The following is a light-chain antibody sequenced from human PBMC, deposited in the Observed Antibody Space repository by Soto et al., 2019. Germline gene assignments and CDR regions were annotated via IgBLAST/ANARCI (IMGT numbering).Light chain of an antibody. CDR2: TTS. CDR3: QQYSQWPRT. J-gene: IGKJ1*01. Sequence: EVVLTQSPATLSVSPGKSATLSCRASQSVSGNVAWYLQKPGQAPRLLIYTTSNRATGVPARFSGSGFGTEFTLTISSLQSEDFAVYYCQQYSQWPRTFGQGTKVEIK. CDR1: QSVSGN. V-gene: IGKV3-15*01.